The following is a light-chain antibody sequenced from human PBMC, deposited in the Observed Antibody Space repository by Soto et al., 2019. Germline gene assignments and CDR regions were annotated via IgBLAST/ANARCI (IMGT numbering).Light chain of an antibody. Sequence: QSVLTQPPSASGTPGQRVTISCSGSSSNIGSNYVYWYQQLPGTAPKLLIYRNNQRPSGVPDRFSGSKSGTSASLAISGLRSEDEADYYCAAWDDSLSGRVFGGETKVTVL. CDR2: RNN. J-gene: IGLJ3*02. CDR1: SSNIGSNY. CDR3: AAWDDSLSGRV. V-gene: IGLV1-47*01.